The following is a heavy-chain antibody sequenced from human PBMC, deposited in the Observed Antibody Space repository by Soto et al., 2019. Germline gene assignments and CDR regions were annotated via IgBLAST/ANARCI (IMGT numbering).Heavy chain of an antibody. CDR3: AHRVLRTVFGLVTTTAIYFDF. V-gene: IGHV2-5*02. CDR2: IYWDDDK. J-gene: IGHJ4*02. CDR1: GFSLTTSGVG. Sequence: QITLNESGPTQVKPRQTLTLTCTFSGFSLTTSGVGVGWIRQSPGKAPEWLALIYWDDDKCYSPSLKSRLTIANDTAQLVLVLRMAALDPADTATYYCAHRVLRTVFGLVTTTAIYFDFWGQETPVADSS. D-gene: IGHD3-3*01.